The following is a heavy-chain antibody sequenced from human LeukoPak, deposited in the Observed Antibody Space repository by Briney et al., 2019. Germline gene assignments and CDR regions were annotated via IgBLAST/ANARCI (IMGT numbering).Heavy chain of an antibody. V-gene: IGHV3-30*04. CDR2: ISYDGSNK. CDR3: ARAEGRAESFQH. Sequence: GGSLRLSCAASGFTFSGYAMHWVRQAPGKGLEWVAVISYDGSNKYYADSVKGRFTISRDNSKNTLYLQMSSLRPEDTAVYYCARAEGRAESFQHWGQGTLVTVSS. J-gene: IGHJ1*01. CDR1: GFTFSGYA.